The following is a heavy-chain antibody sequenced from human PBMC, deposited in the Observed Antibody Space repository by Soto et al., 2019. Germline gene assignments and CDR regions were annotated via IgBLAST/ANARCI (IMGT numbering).Heavy chain of an antibody. CDR3: AKEPTLDSSSWLRNWFDP. Sequence: LRLSCAASGFTFSSYAMSWVRQAPGKGLEWVSAISGSGGSTYYADSVKGRFTISRDNSKNTLYLQMNSLRAEDTAVYYCAKEPTLDSSSWLRNWFDPWGQGTLVTVS. D-gene: IGHD6-13*01. V-gene: IGHV3-23*01. CDR1: GFTFSSYA. CDR2: ISGSGGST. J-gene: IGHJ5*02.